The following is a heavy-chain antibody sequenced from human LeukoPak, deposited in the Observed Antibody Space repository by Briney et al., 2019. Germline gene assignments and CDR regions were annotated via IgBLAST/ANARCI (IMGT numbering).Heavy chain of an antibody. CDR2: IYHSGST. CDR3: AREVRPGYCSSTSCYWGGCDP. Sequence: SQTLSLTCAVSGGSISSGGYSWGWLRHPPGKGLEWIGYIYHSGSTHYNPTLKSRVTISVDRSKIQFSLKLSSVTAADTAVYYCAREVRPGYCSSTSCYWGGCDPWGQGTLVTVSS. D-gene: IGHD2-2*01. CDR1: GGSISSGGYS. V-gene: IGHV4-30-2*01. J-gene: IGHJ5*02.